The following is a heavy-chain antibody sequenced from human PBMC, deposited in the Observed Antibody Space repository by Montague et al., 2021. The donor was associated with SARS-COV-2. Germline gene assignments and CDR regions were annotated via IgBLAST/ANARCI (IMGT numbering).Heavy chain of an antibody. CDR1: GGSISSYY. CDR3: ARAGGFYDYWSGYSSSAGFFDP. D-gene: IGHD3-3*01. J-gene: IGHJ5*02. V-gene: IGHV4-59*01. Sequence: SETLSLTCTVSGGSISSYYWSWIRQPPGKGLEWIGYIYYSGSTDYNPSLKSRVTMSVDTSKNRLSLRLNSVTTADTAVYFCARAGGFYDYWSGYSSSAGFFDPWGQGILVTVSS. CDR2: IYYSGST.